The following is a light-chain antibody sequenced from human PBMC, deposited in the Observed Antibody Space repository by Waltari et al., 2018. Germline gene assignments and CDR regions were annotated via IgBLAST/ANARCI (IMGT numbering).Light chain of an antibody. CDR3: SSYTSSGVV. CDR2: DVY. V-gene: IGLV2-14*01. Sequence: QSALTQPASVSGSPGQAIIISCTGTGSDVGGYDYVSWYQQYPGKAPRLIIYDVYNRLSGVSNRFSVSKSENTASLTISGLKAEDGSVYYCSSYTSSGVVFGGGTKLTVL. J-gene: IGLJ2*01. CDR1: GSDVGGYDY.